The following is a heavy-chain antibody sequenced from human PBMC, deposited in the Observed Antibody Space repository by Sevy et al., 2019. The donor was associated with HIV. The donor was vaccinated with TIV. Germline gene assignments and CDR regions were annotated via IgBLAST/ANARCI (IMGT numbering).Heavy chain of an antibody. D-gene: IGHD2-15*01. CDR2: ISFDGNKR. V-gene: IGHV3-30*18. Sequence: GSLRLSCAASGFTFSSHGMHWVRRAPGKGLEWVGLISFDGNKRYYPDSVKGRFTISRDNSKNTLYLQMNGLRAEDTAVYYCAKGEGYCSGGSCNPGVSWGQGTLVTVS. CDR3: AKGEGYCSGGSCNPGVS. J-gene: IGHJ5*02. CDR1: GFTFSSHG.